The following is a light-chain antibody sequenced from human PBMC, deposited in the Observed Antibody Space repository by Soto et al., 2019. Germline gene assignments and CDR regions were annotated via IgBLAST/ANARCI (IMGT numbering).Light chain of an antibody. Sequence: AIPMTQSPSSLSASVGDRVTITCRASQVIRNDLGWYQQKPGKAPKLLIYRASNLQSGVPSRCSGSGSGTDFTLTITSLPPEDFATYYCLHDHNYPRTFGQGTKVVIK. CDR2: RAS. V-gene: IGKV1-6*01. CDR1: QVIRND. CDR3: LHDHNYPRT. J-gene: IGKJ1*01.